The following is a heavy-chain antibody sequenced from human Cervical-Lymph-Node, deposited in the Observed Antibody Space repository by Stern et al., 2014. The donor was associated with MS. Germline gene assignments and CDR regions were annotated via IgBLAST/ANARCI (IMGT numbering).Heavy chain of an antibody. CDR2: VNTNNADP. J-gene: IGHJ4*02. CDR1: GYTFNYYG. Sequence: VQLGESGSELKKPGASVKVSCKASGYTFNYYGINWVRQAPGKGLEWLGWVNTNNADPTYAQRFRGRFVFSLNTSVSTAYLQISSLKAEDTAVYYCIRLRKQLGNKYYFDYWGQGTLVTVSS. CDR3: IRLRKQLGNKYYFDY. D-gene: IGHD7-27*01. V-gene: IGHV7-4-1*02.